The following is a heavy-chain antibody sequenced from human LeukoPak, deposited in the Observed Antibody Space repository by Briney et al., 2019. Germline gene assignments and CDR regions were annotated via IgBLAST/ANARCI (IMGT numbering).Heavy chain of an antibody. CDR3: AKQVDYSNYGGFDY. CDR1: GFTFSSYA. V-gene: IGHV3-23*01. J-gene: IGHJ4*02. D-gene: IGHD4-11*01. Sequence: GGSLRLSCAASGFTFSSYAMSWVRQAPGKGLEWVSAISGSGGSTYCADSVKGRFTISRDNSKNTLYLQMNSLRAEDTAVYYCAKQVDYSNYGGFDYWGQGTLVTVSS. CDR2: ISGSGGST.